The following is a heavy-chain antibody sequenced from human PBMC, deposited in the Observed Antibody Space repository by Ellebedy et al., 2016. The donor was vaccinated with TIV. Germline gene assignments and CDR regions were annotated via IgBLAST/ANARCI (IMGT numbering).Heavy chain of an antibody. CDR1: GYAFHSYD. J-gene: IGHJ6*03. D-gene: IGHD3-16*01. Sequence: ASVKVSCXASGYAFHSYDINWVRQATGQGLEWMGWMNPNSGNTGYAQKFQGRVTMTRNTSINTAYMELSSLRSEDTAVYYCARGFKVNYDSRSYYYMDVWGKGTTVTVSS. CDR3: ARGFKVNYDSRSYYYMDV. V-gene: IGHV1-8*01. CDR2: MNPNSGNT.